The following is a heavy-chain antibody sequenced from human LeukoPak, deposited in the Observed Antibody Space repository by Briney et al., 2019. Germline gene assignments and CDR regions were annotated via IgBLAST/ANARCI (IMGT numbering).Heavy chain of an antibody. D-gene: IGHD2-15*01. Sequence: PGGSLRLSCAASGFTVSSNYMSWVRQAPGKGLEWVANIKQDGSEKYYVGSVKGRFTISRDNAKNSLYLQMNSLRAEDTAVYYCAREWCRGDSCYRIFDYWGQGTLVTVSS. CDR1: GFTVSSNY. J-gene: IGHJ4*02. V-gene: IGHV3-7*05. CDR3: AREWCRGDSCYRIFDY. CDR2: IKQDGSEK.